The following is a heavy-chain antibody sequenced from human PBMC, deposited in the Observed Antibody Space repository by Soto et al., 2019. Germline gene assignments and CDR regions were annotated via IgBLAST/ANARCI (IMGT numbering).Heavy chain of an antibody. CDR3: ARDIVVVPAAIHYYGMDV. V-gene: IGHV1-69*13. D-gene: IGHD2-2*01. CDR2: IIPIFGTA. CDR1: GGTFSSYA. Sequence: SVKVSCKASGGTFSSYAISWVRQAPGQGLEWMGGIIPIFGTANYAQKFQGRVTITADESTSTAYMELSSLRSEDTAVYYCARDIVVVPAAIHYYGMDVWGQGTTVTVSS. J-gene: IGHJ6*02.